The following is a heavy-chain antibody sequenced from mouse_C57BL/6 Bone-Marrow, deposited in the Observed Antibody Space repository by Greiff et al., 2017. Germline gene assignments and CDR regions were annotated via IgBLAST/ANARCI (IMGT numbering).Heavy chain of an antibody. J-gene: IGHJ3*01. V-gene: IGHV3-6*01. Sequence: EVKVEESGPGLVKPSQSLSLTCSVTGYSITSGYYWNWIRQFPGNKLEWMGYISYDGSNNYNPSLKNRISITRDTSKNQFFLKLNSVTTEDTATXYCASPLYYGSSYGFAYWGQGTLVTVSA. CDR2: ISYDGSN. CDR3: ASPLYYGSSYGFAY. D-gene: IGHD1-1*01. CDR1: GYSITSGYY.